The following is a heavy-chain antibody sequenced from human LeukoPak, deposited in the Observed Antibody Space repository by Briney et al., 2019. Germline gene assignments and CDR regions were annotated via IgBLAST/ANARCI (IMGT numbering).Heavy chain of an antibody. CDR2: ISSSSSYI. V-gene: IGHV3-21*01. CDR3: ARDPIVVVPAAYHDY. J-gene: IGHJ4*02. Sequence: GGSLRLSCAASGFTFSSYSMNWVRQAPGKGLEWVSSISSSSSYIYYAASVKGRFTTSRDNAKNSLYLQMNSLRAEDTAVYYCARDPIVVVPAAYHDYWGQGTLVTVSS. D-gene: IGHD2-2*01. CDR1: GFTFSSYS.